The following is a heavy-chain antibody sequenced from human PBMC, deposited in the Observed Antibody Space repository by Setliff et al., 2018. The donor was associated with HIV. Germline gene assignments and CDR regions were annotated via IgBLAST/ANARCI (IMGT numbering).Heavy chain of an antibody. CDR2: IIPIFGTA. J-gene: IGHJ4*02. D-gene: IGHD2-15*01. V-gene: IGHV1-69*05. CDR3: ARVISYCSGGSCPNYYFDY. CDR1: GYTFSSYA. Sequence: SVKVSCKASGYTFSSYAISWVRQAPGQGLEWMGGIIPIFGTANYAHKFQGRVTITTDESTSTAYMELSSLRSEDTAVYYCARVISYCSGGSCPNYYFDYWGQGTLVTVSS.